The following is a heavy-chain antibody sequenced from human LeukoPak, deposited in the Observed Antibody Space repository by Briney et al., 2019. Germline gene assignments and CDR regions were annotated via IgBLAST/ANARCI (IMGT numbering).Heavy chain of an antibody. V-gene: IGHV1-18*01. CDR2: ISAYNGNT. Sequence: ASVKVSCKASGYTFTSYGISWVRQAPGQGLEWMGWISAYNGNTNYAQKLQGRVTMTTDTSTNTAYMELRSLRSDDTAVYYCARAGPSTVDYYMDVWGKGTTVTVSS. J-gene: IGHJ6*03. CDR3: ARAGPSTVDYYMDV. CDR1: GYTFTSYG. D-gene: IGHD4-23*01.